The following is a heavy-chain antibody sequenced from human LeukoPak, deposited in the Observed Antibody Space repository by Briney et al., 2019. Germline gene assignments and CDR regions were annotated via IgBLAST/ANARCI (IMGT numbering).Heavy chain of an antibody. D-gene: IGHD3-3*01. Sequence: PSETLSLTCAVSGGSISSSNWWSWVRQPPGKGLEWIGEIYHSGSTYYNPSLKSRVTISVDTSKNQFSLKLSSVTAADTAVYYCARLRYYDFWSGYPDYWGQGTLVTVSS. J-gene: IGHJ4*02. CDR3: ARLRYYDFWSGYPDY. V-gene: IGHV4-4*02. CDR2: IYHSGST. CDR1: GGSISSSNW.